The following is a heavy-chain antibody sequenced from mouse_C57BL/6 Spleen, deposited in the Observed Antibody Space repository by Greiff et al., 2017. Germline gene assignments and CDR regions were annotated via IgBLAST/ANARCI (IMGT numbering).Heavy chain of an antibody. CDR1: GYTFTSYW. CDR2: IHPNSGST. Sequence: QVHVKQPGAELVKPGASVKLSCKASGYTFTSYWMHWVKQRPGQGLEWIGMIHPNSGSTNYNEKFKSKATLTVDKSSSTAYMQLSSLTSEDSAVYYCARQTHYYGSSYEGNFDYWGQGTTLTVSS. CDR3: ARQTHYYGSSYEGNFDY. V-gene: IGHV1-64*01. J-gene: IGHJ2*01. D-gene: IGHD1-1*01.